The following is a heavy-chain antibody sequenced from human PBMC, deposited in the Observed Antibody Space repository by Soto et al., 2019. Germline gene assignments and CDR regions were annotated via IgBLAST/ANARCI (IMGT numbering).Heavy chain of an antibody. J-gene: IGHJ4*02. V-gene: IGHV4-30-2*01. CDR2: IYHSGST. D-gene: IGHD4-4*01. Sequence: SETLSLTCTVSGGSISSGGYSWSWIRQPPGKGLEWVGYIYHSGSTYYNPSLKSRVTISVDRSKNQFSLKLSSVTAADTAVYYCARGMTTVTTLDYWGQGTLVTVSS. CDR1: GGSISSGGYS. CDR3: ARGMTTVTTLDY.